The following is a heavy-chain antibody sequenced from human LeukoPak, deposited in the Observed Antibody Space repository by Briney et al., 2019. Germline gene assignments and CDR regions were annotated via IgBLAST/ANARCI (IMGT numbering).Heavy chain of an antibody. J-gene: IGHJ4*02. CDR1: GFTFSSSG. V-gene: IGHV3-23*01. CDR2: ISSKGDTT. Sequence: GGSLRLSCAASGFTFSSSGMSWVRQAPGKGLDWVSDISSKGDTTYYAESVKGRFTISRDNSKNTLYLQMNSLRAEDTAVYYCAKDRPRDFWSGYFDEPPFYFDYWGQGTLVTVSS. D-gene: IGHD3-3*01. CDR3: AKDRPRDFWSGYFDEPPFYFDY.